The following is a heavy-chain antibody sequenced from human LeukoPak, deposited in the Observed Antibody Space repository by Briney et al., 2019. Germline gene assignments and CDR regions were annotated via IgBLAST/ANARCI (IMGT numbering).Heavy chain of an antibody. J-gene: IGHJ6*02. CDR1: GFTFDDYG. Sequence: GGSLRLSCAASGFTFDDYGMSWVRQAPGKGLEWVSGINWNGGSTGYADSVKGRFTISRDNAKNSLYLQMNSLRAEDTAVYYCARDGYNSAGMDVWGQGTTVTVSS. CDR3: ARDGYNSAGMDV. V-gene: IGHV3-20*04. CDR2: INWNGGST. D-gene: IGHD5-24*01.